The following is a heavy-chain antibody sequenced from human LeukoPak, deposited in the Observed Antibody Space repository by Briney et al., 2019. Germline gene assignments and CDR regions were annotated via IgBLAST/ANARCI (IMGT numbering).Heavy chain of an antibody. D-gene: IGHD1-26*01. Sequence: PGGSLRLSCAASDFSFITYAMSWVRQAPGQGLEWVSSITSGSSYIYYADSVKGRFTISRDNAKSSLYLQMNSLRAEDTAVYYCARDPYGGSYGAYYYYYMDVWGKGTTVTISS. CDR1: DFSFITYA. V-gene: IGHV3-21*01. J-gene: IGHJ6*03. CDR3: ARDPYGGSYGAYYYYYMDV. CDR2: ITSGSSYI.